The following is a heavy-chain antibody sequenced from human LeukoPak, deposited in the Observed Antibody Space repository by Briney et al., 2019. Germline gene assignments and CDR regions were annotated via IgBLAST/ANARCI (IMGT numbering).Heavy chain of an antibody. CDR2: INPKNGGT. J-gene: IGHJ1*01. D-gene: IGHD2-15*01. CDR1: GYTFTTYY. V-gene: IGHV1-2*02. CDR3: ASDSYSPEYFQH. Sequence: ASVKVSCKASGYTFTTYYMHWVRQAPGQALEWMGWINPKNGGTNYAQKFQDRFTMTRDTSISTAYMELSSLTSDDTAVYYCASDSYSPEYFQHWGQGTLVTVSS.